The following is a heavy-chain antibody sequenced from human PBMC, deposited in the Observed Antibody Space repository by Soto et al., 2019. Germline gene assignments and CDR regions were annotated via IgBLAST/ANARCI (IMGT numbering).Heavy chain of an antibody. CDR2: ISYDGSNK. D-gene: IGHD6-19*01. CDR3: AREPLGIAVAGDFKY. V-gene: IGHV3-30-3*01. J-gene: IGHJ4*02. CDR1: GFTFSSYA. Sequence: GGSLRLSCAASGFTFSSYAMHWVRQAPGKGLEWVAVISYDGSNKYYADSVKGRFTISRDNSKNTLYLQMNSLRAEDTAVYYCAREPLGIAVAGDFKYWGQGTLVTVSS.